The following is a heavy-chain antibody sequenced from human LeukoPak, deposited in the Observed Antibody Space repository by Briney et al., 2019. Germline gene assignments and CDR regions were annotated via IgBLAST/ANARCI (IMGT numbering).Heavy chain of an antibody. D-gene: IGHD6-13*01. V-gene: IGHV4-34*01. CDR3: ARGRFGGYSSSWSPPYFDY. CDR2: INHSGST. J-gene: IGHJ4*02. CDR1: GGSFSGYY. Sequence: SETLSLTCAVYGGSFSGYYWSWIRQPPGKGLEWIGEINHSGSTNYNPSLKSRVTISVDTSKNQFSLKLSSVTAADTAVYYCARGRFGGYSSSWSPPYFDYRGQGTLVTVSS.